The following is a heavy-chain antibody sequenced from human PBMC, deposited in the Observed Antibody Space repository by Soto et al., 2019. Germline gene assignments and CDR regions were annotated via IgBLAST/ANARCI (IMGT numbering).Heavy chain of an antibody. V-gene: IGHV4-59*01. Sequence: PSETLSLTCTVSGGSINSYYWSWIRQAPGKGLEWIGYIYYSGSTNYNPSLKSRVTISVDTSKNQFSLKLSSVTAADTAVYYCARDGYCSGDSCYSRLSFYYYGMDVWGQGTTVTVSS. D-gene: IGHD2-15*01. CDR3: ARDGYCSGDSCYSRLSFYYYGMDV. CDR2: IYYSGST. CDR1: GGSINSYY. J-gene: IGHJ6*02.